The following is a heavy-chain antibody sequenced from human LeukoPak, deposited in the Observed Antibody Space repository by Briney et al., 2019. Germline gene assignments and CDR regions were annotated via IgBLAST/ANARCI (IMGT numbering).Heavy chain of an antibody. V-gene: IGHV1-69*02. CDR1: GGTFSSYT. CDR3: ASGLVGATMDY. J-gene: IGHJ4*02. D-gene: IGHD1-26*01. Sequence: SVKVSCKASGGTFSSYTISWVRQAPGQGLEWMGRIIPILGIANYAQKFQGRVTITADKSTSTAYMELSSLRSEDTAVHYCASGLVGATMDYWGQGTLVTVSS. CDR2: IIPILGIA.